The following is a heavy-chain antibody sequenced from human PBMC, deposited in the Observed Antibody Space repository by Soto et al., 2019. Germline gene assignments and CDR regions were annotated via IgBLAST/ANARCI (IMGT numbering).Heavy chain of an antibody. V-gene: IGHV3-21*01. J-gene: IGHJ3*02. CDR1: GFTFSSYS. CDR2: ISSSSSYI. D-gene: IGHD1-1*01. Sequence: PGGSLRLSCAASGFTFSSYSMNWVRQAPGKGLEWVSSISSSSSYIYYADSVKGRFTISRDNAKNSLYLQMNSLRAEDTAVYYCARVTHNANDAFDIWGQGTMVTVSS. CDR3: ARVTHNANDAFDI.